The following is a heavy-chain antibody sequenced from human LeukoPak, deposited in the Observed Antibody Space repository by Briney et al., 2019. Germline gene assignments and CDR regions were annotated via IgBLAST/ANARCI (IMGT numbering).Heavy chain of an antibody. CDR3: ASIPVGATTESFDDY. J-gene: IGHJ4*02. D-gene: IGHD1-26*01. CDR2: INPNSGGT. CDR1: GYTFTGYY. V-gene: IGHV1-2*06. Sequence: ASVKVSCKASGYTFTGYYMHWVRQAPGQGLEWMGRINPNSGGTSYAQKFPGRVTMTRDTSISTAYMELSRLRSDDTAVYYCASIPVGATTESFDDYWGQGTLVTVSS.